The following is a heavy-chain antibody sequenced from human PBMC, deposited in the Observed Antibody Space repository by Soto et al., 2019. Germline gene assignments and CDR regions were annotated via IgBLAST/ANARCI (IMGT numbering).Heavy chain of an antibody. V-gene: IGHV3-30-3*01. Sequence: TGGFLRLSCAASGFTFSSYAMHWVRQAPGKGLEWVAVISYDGSNKYYADSVKGRFTISRDNSKNTLYLQMNSLSAEDTAVYYCARSGSYLTFDYWGQGTLVTVSS. CDR1: GFTFSSYA. CDR2: ISYDGSNK. D-gene: IGHD1-26*01. J-gene: IGHJ4*02. CDR3: ARSGSYLTFDY.